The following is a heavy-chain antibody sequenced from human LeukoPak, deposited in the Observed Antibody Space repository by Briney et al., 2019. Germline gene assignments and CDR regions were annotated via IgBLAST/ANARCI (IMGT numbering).Heavy chain of an antibody. CDR2: ISGSSSYM. D-gene: IGHD2-2*01. CDR1: GFTFSSSS. V-gene: IGHV3-21*01. Sequence: KPGGSLRLSCAASGFTFSSSSMNWVRQAPGKGLEWVSSISGSSSYMYYADSVKGRFTISRDNAKSSLYLQMNSLRAEDTVVYYCARWGSTSCYDYWGQGTLVTVSS. CDR3: ARWGSTSCYDY. J-gene: IGHJ4*02.